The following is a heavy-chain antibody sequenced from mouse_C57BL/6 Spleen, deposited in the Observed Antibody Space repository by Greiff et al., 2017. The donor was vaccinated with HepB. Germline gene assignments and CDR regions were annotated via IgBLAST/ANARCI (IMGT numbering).Heavy chain of an antibody. CDR2: IYPGGGYT. D-gene: IGHD2-5*01. J-gene: IGHJ2*01. CDR3: ARRYSNYDYFDY. V-gene: IGHV1-63*01. Sequence: QVQLQQSGAELVRPGPSVKMSCKASGYTFTNYWIGWAKQRPGHGLEWIGDIYPGGGYTNYNEKFKGKATLTADKSSSTAYMQFSSLTSEDSAIYYCARRYSNYDYFDYWGQGTTLTVSS. CDR1: GYTFTNYW.